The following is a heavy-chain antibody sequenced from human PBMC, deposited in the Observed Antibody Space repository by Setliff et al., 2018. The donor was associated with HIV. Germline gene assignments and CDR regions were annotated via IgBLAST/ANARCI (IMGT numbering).Heavy chain of an antibody. Sequence: SETLSLTCTVSGGSISSYYWSWIRQPPGKGLEWIGYIYTSGSTNYNPSLKSRVTISVDTSKNQFSLKLSSVTAADTAVYYCATGGIAGAFDIWGQGTMVTVS. J-gene: IGHJ3*02. D-gene: IGHD2-21*01. CDR3: ATGGIAGAFDI. CDR1: GGSISSYY. CDR2: IYTSGST. V-gene: IGHV4-4*09.